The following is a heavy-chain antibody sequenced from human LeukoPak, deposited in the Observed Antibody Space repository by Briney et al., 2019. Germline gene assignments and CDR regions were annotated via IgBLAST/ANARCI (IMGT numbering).Heavy chain of an antibody. J-gene: IGHJ4*02. CDR1: GYTFTSYH. V-gene: IGHV1-46*01. Sequence: ASVKVSCKTYGYTFTSYHMHWVRQAPGQGLEWVAIIKSTGDTTVYAQKFQGRVTVTRDTSTSTVYMDLSSLSSEDTAVYYCVREDAHTYYFDFWGPGTLVTVSS. CDR3: VREDAHTYYFDF. D-gene: IGHD2-2*01. CDR2: IKSTGDTT.